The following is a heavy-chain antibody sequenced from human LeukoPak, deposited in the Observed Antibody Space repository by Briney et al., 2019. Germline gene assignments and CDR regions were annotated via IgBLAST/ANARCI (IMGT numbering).Heavy chain of an antibody. CDR2: IYYSGST. CDR3: ARVGDYYDSSGYRNHP. Sequence: SQTLCLTCAVSGGSISSGDYYWSWIRQPPGKGLEWIGYIYYSGSTYYNPSLKSRVTISVDTSKNQFSLKLSSVTAADTAVYYCARVGDYYDSSGYRNHPWGQGTLVTVSS. D-gene: IGHD3-22*01. V-gene: IGHV4-30-4*08. J-gene: IGHJ5*02. CDR1: GGSISSGDYY.